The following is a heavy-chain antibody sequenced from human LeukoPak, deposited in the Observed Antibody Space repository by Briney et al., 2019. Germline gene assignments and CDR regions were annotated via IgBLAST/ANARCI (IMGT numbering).Heavy chain of an antibody. CDR3: ATSSGWKSNIDY. J-gene: IGHJ4*02. D-gene: IGHD6-19*01. CDR1: GYTFTGYY. Sequence: ASVKVSCKASGYTFTGYYMHWVRQAPGQGLEWMGWINPNSGGTNYVQKFQGRVTMTRDTSISTAYMELSRLRSDDTAVFYCATSSGWKSNIDYWGQGTLVTVSS. CDR2: INPNSGGT. V-gene: IGHV1-2*02.